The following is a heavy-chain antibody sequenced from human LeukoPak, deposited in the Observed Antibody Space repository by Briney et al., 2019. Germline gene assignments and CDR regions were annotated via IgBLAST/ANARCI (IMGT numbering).Heavy chain of an antibody. Sequence: GGSLRLSCAASGFTFSNAWMSWVRQAPGKGLEWVSAISGSGGSTYYADSVKGRFTISRDNSKSTLYLQMNSLRAEDTAVYYCAKDSQDHMITFGGVMFDYWGQGTLVTVSS. CDR3: AKDSQDHMITFGGVMFDY. D-gene: IGHD3-16*01. CDR1: GFTFSNAW. J-gene: IGHJ4*02. CDR2: ISGSGGST. V-gene: IGHV3-23*01.